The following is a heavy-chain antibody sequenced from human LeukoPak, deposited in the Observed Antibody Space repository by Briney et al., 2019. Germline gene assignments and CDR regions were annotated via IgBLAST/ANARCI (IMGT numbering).Heavy chain of an antibody. CDR1: GFTFNNYN. J-gene: IGHJ3*02. D-gene: IGHD6-19*01. Sequence: GGYLRLSCATSGFTFNNYNMNWVRQAPGRALEWVSSITSSGTYIFYADSVKGRFTISRDNAKHSLYLQMNSLRAEDMALYYCAKSQLAGTEDDAFDIWGQGTMVTVSS. CDR3: AKSQLAGTEDDAFDI. CDR2: ITSSGTYI. V-gene: IGHV3-21*04.